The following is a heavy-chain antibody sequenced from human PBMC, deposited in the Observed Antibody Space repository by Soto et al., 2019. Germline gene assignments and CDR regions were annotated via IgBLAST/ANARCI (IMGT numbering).Heavy chain of an antibody. CDR1: GFTFSSCA. D-gene: IGHD3-22*01. J-gene: IGHJ3*02. CDR3: ARGGYDSSGHYYVGAFDI. CDR2: ISYDGSNK. Sequence: GESLKISCAASGFTFSSCAMHWVRQAPGKGLEWVAVISYDGSNKYYADSVKGRFTISRDNSKNTLYLQMNSLRAEDTAVYYCARGGYDSSGHYYVGAFDIWGQGTMVTVSS. V-gene: IGHV3-30-3*01.